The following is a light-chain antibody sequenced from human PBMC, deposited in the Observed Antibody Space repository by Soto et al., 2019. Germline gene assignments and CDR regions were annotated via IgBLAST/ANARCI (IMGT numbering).Light chain of an antibody. J-gene: IGKJ1*01. V-gene: IGKV3-11*01. Sequence: EIVLTQSPATLSLSPGERATLSCRASQSVSSYLAWYQQKPGQAPRLLIYDASNRATGIPARFSGSGSGTDFTPTISSLGPEDFAVYYGKQLPNWLWTFGQGPKVEIK. CDR2: DAS. CDR3: KQLPNWLWT. CDR1: QSVSSY.